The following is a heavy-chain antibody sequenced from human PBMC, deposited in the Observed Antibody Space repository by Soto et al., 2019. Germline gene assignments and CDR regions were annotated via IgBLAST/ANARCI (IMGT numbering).Heavy chain of an antibody. V-gene: IGHV3-23*01. CDR3: ARWSYLDY. J-gene: IGHJ4*02. CDR1: GFIFGSYA. D-gene: IGHD3-3*01. CDR2: ISGSDGKT. Sequence: LSLSCAASGFIFGSYALSWVRQAPGKGLEWVSTISGSDGKTFYADSVKGRFSISRDTSQSTLYLQMNSLRADDTAMYYCARWSYLDYWGQGTRVTVSS.